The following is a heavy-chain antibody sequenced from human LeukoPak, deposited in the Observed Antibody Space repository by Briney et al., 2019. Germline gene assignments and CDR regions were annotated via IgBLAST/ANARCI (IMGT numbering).Heavy chain of an antibody. CDR2: ISGSGGST. Sequence: GGSLRLSCAASGFTFSSYAMSWVRQAPGKGLEWVSAISGSGGSTYYADSVKGRFTISRDNSKNTLYLQMNSLRAEDTAVYYCAKDDPQGGYCSSTSCEGAFDIWGQGTMVTVSS. CDR3: AKDDPQGGYCSSTSCEGAFDI. D-gene: IGHD2-2*03. J-gene: IGHJ3*02. V-gene: IGHV3-23*01. CDR1: GFTFSSYA.